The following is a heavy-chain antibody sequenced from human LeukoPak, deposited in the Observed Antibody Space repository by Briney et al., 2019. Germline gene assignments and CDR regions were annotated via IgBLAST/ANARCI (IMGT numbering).Heavy chain of an antibody. CDR1: GGSFSGYY. J-gene: IGHJ4*02. CDR3: ARGAPLWY. V-gene: IGHV4-34*01. D-gene: IGHD3-16*01. Sequence: SETLSLTCAVYGGSFSGYYWSWIRQPPGKGLEWIGEINHSGSTNYNPSLKSRVTISVDTSKNQFPLKLSSVTAADTAVYYCARGAPLWYWGQGTLVTVSS. CDR2: INHSGST.